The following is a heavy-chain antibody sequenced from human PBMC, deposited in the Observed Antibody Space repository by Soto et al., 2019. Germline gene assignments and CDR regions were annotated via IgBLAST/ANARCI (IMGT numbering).Heavy chain of an antibody. V-gene: IGHV4-59*08. D-gene: IGHD1-1*01. J-gene: IGHJ4*02. CDR3: TRLRYNWNSGDQFDY. CDR1: GGSISSYY. Sequence: SETLSLTCTVSGGSISSYYWSWIRQPPGKGLEWIGYIYYSGSTNYNPSLKSRVTISVDTSKNQFSLKLSSVTAADTAVYYCTRLRYNWNSGDQFDYWGQGTLVTVSS. CDR2: IYYSGST.